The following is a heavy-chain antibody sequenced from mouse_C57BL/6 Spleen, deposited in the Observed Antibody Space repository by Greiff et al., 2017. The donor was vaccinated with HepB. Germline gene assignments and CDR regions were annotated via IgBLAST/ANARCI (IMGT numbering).Heavy chain of an antibody. J-gene: IGHJ3*01. Sequence: VQLLESGPELVKPGASVKISCKASGYAFSSSWMNWVKQRPGKGLEWIGRIYPGDGDTNYNGKFKGKATLTADKSSSTAYMQLSSLTSEDSAVYFCAKLGRGACWGKGILVTVS. CDR1: GYAFSSSW. V-gene: IGHV1-82*01. D-gene: IGHD4-1*01. CDR2: IYPGDGDT. CDR3: AKLGRGAC.